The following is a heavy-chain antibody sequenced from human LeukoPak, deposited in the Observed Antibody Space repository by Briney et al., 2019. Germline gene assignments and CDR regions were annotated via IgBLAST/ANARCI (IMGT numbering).Heavy chain of an antibody. CDR2: IKQDGSKK. V-gene: IGHV3-7*04. Sequence: PGGSLRLSCVASGFPFSSYWMTWVCQAPGKGLEWVANIKQDGSKKSYVDSVKGRFTISRDNAKYSLYLQMNSLRAEDTAIYYCTRVGYIDEGIDYWGQGTLVTVSS. J-gene: IGHJ4*02. CDR3: TRVGYIDEGIDY. D-gene: IGHD5-24*01. CDR1: GFPFSSYW.